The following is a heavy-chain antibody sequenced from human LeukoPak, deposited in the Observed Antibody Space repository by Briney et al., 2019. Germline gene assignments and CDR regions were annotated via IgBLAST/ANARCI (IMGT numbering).Heavy chain of an antibody. D-gene: IGHD4-11*01. CDR1: GFTFSRFT. Sequence: GGSLRLSCAASGFTFSRFTMTWVRQGPGKGLEWVSSVSGRTGSTYYADSVKGRFTISRDNSKNTLYLQMNSLRAEDTAVYYCAKDRDDYSTFDLWGQGTLVTVSS. V-gene: IGHV3-23*01. J-gene: IGHJ4*02. CDR3: AKDRDDYSTFDL. CDR2: VSGRTGST.